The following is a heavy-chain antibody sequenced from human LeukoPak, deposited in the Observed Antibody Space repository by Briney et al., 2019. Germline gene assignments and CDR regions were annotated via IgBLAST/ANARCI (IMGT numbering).Heavy chain of an antibody. CDR1: GFTFSSYG. V-gene: IGHV3-30*18. J-gene: IGHJ4*02. CDR3: AKVHYGDYSYFDY. CDR2: ISYDGSNK. Sequence: GRSLRLSCAASGFTFSSYGMHWVRQAPGKGLEWVAVISYDGSNKYYVDSVKGRFTISRDNSKNTLYLQMNSLRAEDTAVYYCAKVHYGDYSYFDYWGQGTLVTVSS. D-gene: IGHD4-17*01.